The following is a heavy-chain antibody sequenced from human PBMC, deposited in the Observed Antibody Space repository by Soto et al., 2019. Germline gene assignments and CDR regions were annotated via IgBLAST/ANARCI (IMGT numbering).Heavy chain of an antibody. CDR2: INPNSGGT. Sequence: ASVKVSCKASGYTFTGYYMHWARQAPGQGLEWMGWINPNSGGTNYAQKFQGRVTMTRNTSISTAYMELSSLRPEDTAIYYCARMNYYDSSGSPNWFDPWGQGTLVTVSS. J-gene: IGHJ5*02. D-gene: IGHD3-22*01. CDR3: ARMNYYDSSGSPNWFDP. CDR1: GYTFTGYY. V-gene: IGHV1-2*02.